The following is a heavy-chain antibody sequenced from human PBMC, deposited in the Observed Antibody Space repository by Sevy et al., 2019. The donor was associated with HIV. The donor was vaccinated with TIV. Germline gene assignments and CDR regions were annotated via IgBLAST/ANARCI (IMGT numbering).Heavy chain of an antibody. J-gene: IGHJ6*02. Sequence: ASVKVSCKDSGYTFTAYYMHWVRQAPGQGLEWMGWINPNSGGRNYPQKFQGRVTMTRDTSISTAYMELSRLRSDDTAVYYCARADIVVVPAATGGVYYYYGMDVWGQGTTVTVSS. CDR3: ARADIVVVPAATGGVYYYYGMDV. CDR2: INPNSGGR. CDR1: GYTFTAYY. V-gene: IGHV1-2*02. D-gene: IGHD2-2*01.